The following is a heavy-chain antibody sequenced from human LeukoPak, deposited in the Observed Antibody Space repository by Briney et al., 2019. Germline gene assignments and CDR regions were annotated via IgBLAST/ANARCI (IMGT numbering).Heavy chain of an antibody. CDR1: GGSISSYY. J-gene: IGHJ3*02. Sequence: SETLSLTCTVPGGSISSYYWSWIRQPPGKGLEWIGYIYYSGSTNYNPSLKSRVTISVDTSKNQFSLKLSSVTAADTAVYYCARRSGDGKRDAFDIWGQGTMVTVSS. D-gene: IGHD5-24*01. CDR2: IYYSGST. V-gene: IGHV4-59*08. CDR3: ARRSGDGKRDAFDI.